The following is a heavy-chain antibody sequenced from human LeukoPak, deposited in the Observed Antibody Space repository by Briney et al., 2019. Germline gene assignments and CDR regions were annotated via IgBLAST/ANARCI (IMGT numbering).Heavy chain of an antibody. CDR1: GVSISSYS. CDR2: FYTSGST. CDR3: ARRYCSSTSCTDFDY. D-gene: IGHD2-2*01. J-gene: IGHJ4*02. V-gene: IGHV4-4*07. Sequence: KPSETLSLTCTVSGVSISSYSWSWIRQPAGKGLECIGRFYTSGSTICNPSFKSRVTMSVDTSKNQFSLKLSSRTAADTAVYYCARRYCSSTSCTDFDYWGQGTLVTVSS.